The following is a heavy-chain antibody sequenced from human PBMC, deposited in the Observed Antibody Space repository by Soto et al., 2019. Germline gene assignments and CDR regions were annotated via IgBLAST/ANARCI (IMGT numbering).Heavy chain of an antibody. D-gene: IGHD3-22*01. CDR1: GGSISSSNW. V-gene: IGHV4-4*02. J-gene: IGHJ4*02. Sequence: SETLYLTCAVSGGSISSSNWWSWVRQPPGKGLEWIGEIYHSGSTNYNPSLKSRVTISVDKSKNQFSLKLSSVTAADTAVYYCARGQNYYDSSGSNLDYWGQGTLVTVSS. CDR2: IYHSGST. CDR3: ARGQNYYDSSGSNLDY.